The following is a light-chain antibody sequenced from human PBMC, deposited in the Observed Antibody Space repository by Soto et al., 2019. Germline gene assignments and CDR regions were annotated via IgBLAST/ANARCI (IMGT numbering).Light chain of an antibody. CDR2: EVS. CDR3: SSYTSSSNYV. Sequence: QSVLTQPASVSGSPGQSITISCTGTGSDVGGYNYVTWYQQHPGKAPKLMIYEVSNRPSGVSNRFSGSQSGNTASLTISGLQAEDEADYYCSSYTSSSNYVFGTGTKVTVL. J-gene: IGLJ1*01. CDR1: GSDVGGYNY. V-gene: IGLV2-14*01.